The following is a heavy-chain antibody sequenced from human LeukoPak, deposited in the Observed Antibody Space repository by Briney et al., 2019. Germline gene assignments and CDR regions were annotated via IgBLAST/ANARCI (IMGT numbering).Heavy chain of an antibody. CDR3: AKDHSTNWFDA. CDR2: IRYDGSSK. V-gene: IGHV3-30*02. CDR1: GFTFSSYG. Sequence: GGSLRLSCAASGFTFSSYGMHWVRQAPGKGLEWVAFIRYDGSSKYYADSVKGRFTISRDNSKDTLYLQMNSLRAEDTAVYYCAKDHSTNWFDAWGQGTLVTVSS. J-gene: IGHJ5*02.